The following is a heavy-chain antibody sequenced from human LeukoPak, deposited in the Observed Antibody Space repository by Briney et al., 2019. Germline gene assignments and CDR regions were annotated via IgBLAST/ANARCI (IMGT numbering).Heavy chain of an antibody. Sequence: GGSLRLFCAASGFPFRYYYLSWIRQAPGKGLEWVSYISSSCSHILYADSVKGRFTISRANAKKSLYLQMNSMRAEDTAGDYCAREEGRRCSRTSCYRGLGVRWFDPWGQGTLVTVSS. CDR3: AREEGRRCSRTSCYRGLGVRWFDP. V-gene: IGHV3-11*01. CDR2: ISSSCSHI. J-gene: IGHJ5*02. CDR1: GFPFRYYY. D-gene: IGHD2-2*02.